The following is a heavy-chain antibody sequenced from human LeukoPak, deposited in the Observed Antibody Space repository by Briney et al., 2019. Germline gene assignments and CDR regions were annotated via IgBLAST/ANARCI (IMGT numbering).Heavy chain of an antibody. V-gene: IGHV3-21*01. Sequence: PSETLSLTCTVSSGSVSSSPYYWGWIRQAPGKGLEWVSSISSSSSYIYYADSVKGRFTISRDNAKNSLYLQMNSLRAEDTAVYYCARDSLAYADSSSWYYWGQGTLVTVSS. CDR1: SGSVSSSPYY. CDR3: ARDSLAYADSSSWYY. J-gene: IGHJ4*02. CDR2: ISSSSSYI. D-gene: IGHD6-13*01.